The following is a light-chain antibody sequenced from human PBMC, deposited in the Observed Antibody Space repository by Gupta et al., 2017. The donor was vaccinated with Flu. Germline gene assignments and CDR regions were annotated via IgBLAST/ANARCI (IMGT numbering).Light chain of an antibody. J-gene: IGLJ3*02. CDR1: SSDVGSYDF. CDR2: EVD. V-gene: IGLV2-14*01. CDR3: GSYTPTSRL. Sequence: QSALTQPASVSGSPGQSITVACAGTSSDVGSYDFVSWYQQHPGKAPKLMIYEVDNRPSGVSDRFAGSKSGNTASLTISGLQAEDEADYYCGSYTPTSRLFGGETRVTVL.